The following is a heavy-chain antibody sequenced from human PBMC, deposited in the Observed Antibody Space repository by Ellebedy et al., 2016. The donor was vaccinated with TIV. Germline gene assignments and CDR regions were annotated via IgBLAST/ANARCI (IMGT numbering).Heavy chain of an antibody. CDR2: IYHSGST. D-gene: IGHD2-2*01. CDR3: ARRGSYAHVGY. CDR1: GYSISSGYY. V-gene: IGHV4-38-2*02. Sequence: SETLSLTCTVSGYSISSGYYWGWIRPPPGKGLEWIGSIYHSGSTYYNPSLKSRVTISVDTSKNQFSLKLSSVTAADTAVYYCARRGSYAHVGYWGQGTLVTVSS. J-gene: IGHJ4*02.